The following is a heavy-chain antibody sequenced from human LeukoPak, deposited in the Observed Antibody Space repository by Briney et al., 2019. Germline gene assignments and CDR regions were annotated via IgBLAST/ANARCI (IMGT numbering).Heavy chain of an antibody. V-gene: IGHV4-39*07. Sequence: PPETLSLTCTVSGGSISSSSYYWGWIRQPPGKGLEWIGEINHSGSTNYNPSLKSRVTISVDTSKNQFSLKLSSVTAADTAVYYCARGPPPWNYVPGLGYWGQGTLVTVSS. J-gene: IGHJ4*01. CDR2: INHSGST. D-gene: IGHD1-7*01. CDR1: GGSISSSSYY. CDR3: ARGPPPWNYVPGLGY.